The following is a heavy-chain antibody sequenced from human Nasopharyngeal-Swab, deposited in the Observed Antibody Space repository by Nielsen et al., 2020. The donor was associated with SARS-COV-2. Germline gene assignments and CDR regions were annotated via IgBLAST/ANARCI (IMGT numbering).Heavy chain of an antibody. Sequence: GGSLRLSCAASGFTFSSSGMDWVRQAPGKGLEWVAVISYDGSNEYYGDSVKGRFTISRDNSKNTLYLQMNSLRVDDTAVYYCATGAFDIWGQGTMVTVSS. J-gene: IGHJ3*02. CDR2: ISYDGSNE. CDR3: ATGAFDI. V-gene: IGHV3-30*03. CDR1: GFTFSSSG.